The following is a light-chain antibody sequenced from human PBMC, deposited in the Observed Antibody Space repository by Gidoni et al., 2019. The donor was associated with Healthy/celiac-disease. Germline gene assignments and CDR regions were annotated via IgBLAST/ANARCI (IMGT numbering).Light chain of an antibody. V-gene: IGKV3-15*01. J-gene: IGKJ1*01. CDR1: QSVSSN. Sequence: EIVMTQSPATLSVSPGERATLSCRASQSVSSNLAWYQQKPGQAPRLLIYGASTRATGIPARFSGSGSGTEFTLTISSLQSEDFAVYYCQQYNILTTFXQXTKVEIK. CDR3: QQYNILTT. CDR2: GAS.